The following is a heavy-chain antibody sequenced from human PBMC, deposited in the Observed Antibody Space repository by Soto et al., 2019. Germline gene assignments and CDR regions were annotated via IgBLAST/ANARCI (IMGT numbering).Heavy chain of an antibody. CDR2: IHYSGGT. V-gene: IGHV4-59*01. CDR1: CASIGSYS. Sequence: ETLSRTCSVTCASIGSYSWSWVRQSPEKGLEWIGYIHYSGGTNYTPSLRSRVTISVDTSKNQLSLNLTSLTAADTAVYYCARGGTSGSAVFNWFDPWGQGTLVTVSS. J-gene: IGHJ5*02. CDR3: ARGGTSGSAVFNWFDP. D-gene: IGHD3-10*01.